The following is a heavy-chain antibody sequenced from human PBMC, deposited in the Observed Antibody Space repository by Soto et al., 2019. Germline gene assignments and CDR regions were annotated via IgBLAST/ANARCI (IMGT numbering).Heavy chain of an antibody. CDR3: ARGPGGSFVHFDY. Sequence: GGSLRLSCAASGFTVSSNYMSWVRQAPGKGLEWVSVIYSGGSTYYADSVKGRFTISRDNSKNTLYLQMNSLRAEDTAVYYCARGPGGSFVHFDYWGQGTLVTVSS. D-gene: IGHD1-26*01. J-gene: IGHJ4*02. CDR2: IYSGGST. V-gene: IGHV3-53*01. CDR1: GFTVSSNY.